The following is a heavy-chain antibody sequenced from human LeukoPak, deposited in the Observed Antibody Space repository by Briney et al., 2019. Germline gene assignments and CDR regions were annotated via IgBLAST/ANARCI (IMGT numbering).Heavy chain of an antibody. Sequence: ASVKVSCKVSGYTLTSYYMHWVRQAPGQGLEWMGIINPSGGSTSSAQKFQGRVTMTSDTSTRTVYMELSSLRSEDTAVYYCAREWVSGYYYGMDVWGQGTTVTVSS. CDR1: GYTLTSYY. D-gene: IGHD1-26*01. V-gene: IGHV1-46*01. CDR3: AREWVSGYYYGMDV. J-gene: IGHJ6*02. CDR2: INPSGGST.